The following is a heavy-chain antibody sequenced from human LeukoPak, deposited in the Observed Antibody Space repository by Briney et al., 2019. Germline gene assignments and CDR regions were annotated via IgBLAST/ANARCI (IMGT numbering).Heavy chain of an antibody. J-gene: IGHJ4*02. D-gene: IGHD3-10*01. CDR2: INPNSGAT. Sequence: GASVKVSCKASGYTFNGYPMHWVRQAPGQGLEWMGWINPNSGATNYAQKLQGRVTMTRVTSMSTAYMELSRLRSDDTAVYYCARDRGSGSYDPVDYWGQGTLVTVSS. V-gene: IGHV1-2*02. CDR1: GYTFNGYP. CDR3: ARDRGSGSYDPVDY.